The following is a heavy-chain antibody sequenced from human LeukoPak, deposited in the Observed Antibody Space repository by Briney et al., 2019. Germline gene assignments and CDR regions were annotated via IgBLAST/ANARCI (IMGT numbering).Heavy chain of an antibody. V-gene: IGHV3-11*04. J-gene: IGHJ1*01. D-gene: IGHD2-21*02. Sequence: PGGSLRLSCAASGFTFRDYSMTWIRQAPGKGLEWVSYISSSGSTIFYADSVKGRFTIARDNAKNSLYLQMNSLRAEDTAVYYCARVSGVVTAPQYFQYWGQGTLVTVSS. CDR3: ARVSGVVTAPQYFQY. CDR2: ISSSGSTI. CDR1: GFTFRDYS.